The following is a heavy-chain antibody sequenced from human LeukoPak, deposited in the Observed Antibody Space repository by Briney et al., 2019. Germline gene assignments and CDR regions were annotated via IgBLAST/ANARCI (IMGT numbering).Heavy chain of an antibody. D-gene: IGHD7-27*01. CDR1: GGSIRSASYH. J-gene: IGHJ4*02. CDR3: ARDYWGSLDF. V-gene: IGHV4-39*07. Sequence: SETLSLTCTVSGGSIRSASYHWGWIRQPPGKGLEWIGYGESTNYNSSLRSRVTISVDRSKSQFSLQLRSLTVADTTVYYCARDYWGSLDFWGRGILVTVSS. CDR2: GEST.